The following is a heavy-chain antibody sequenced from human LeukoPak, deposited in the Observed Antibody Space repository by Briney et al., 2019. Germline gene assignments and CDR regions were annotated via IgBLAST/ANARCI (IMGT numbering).Heavy chain of an antibody. V-gene: IGHV3-7*01. Sequence: PGGSLRLSCAASGFTFSSYWMSWVRQAPGKGLEWVANIKQDGSAKYYVDSVKGRFTIFRDNDNNSLYLQMNSLRAEDTAVYYCARGLGGYGHFDYWGQGTLVTVSS. CDR3: ARGLGGYGHFDY. J-gene: IGHJ4*02. D-gene: IGHD5-12*01. CDR1: GFTFSSYW. CDR2: IKQDGSAK.